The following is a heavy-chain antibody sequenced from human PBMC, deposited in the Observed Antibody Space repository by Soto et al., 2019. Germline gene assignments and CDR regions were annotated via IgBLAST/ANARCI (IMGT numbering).Heavy chain of an antibody. D-gene: IGHD3-3*01. CDR2: IYHSGST. CDR3: ARGSNYDFWSGYPTYYFDY. Sequence: PSETLSLTCAVSGGSISSGGYSWSWIRQPPGKGLEWIGYIYHSGSTYYNPSLKSRVTISVDTSKNQFSLKLSSVTAADTAVYYCARGSNYDFWSGYPTYYFDYWGQGTLVTVSS. V-gene: IGHV4-30-2*05. CDR1: GGSISSGGYS. J-gene: IGHJ4*02.